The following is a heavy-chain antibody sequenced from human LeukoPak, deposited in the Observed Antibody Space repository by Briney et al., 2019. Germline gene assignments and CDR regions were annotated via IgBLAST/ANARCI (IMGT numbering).Heavy chain of an antibody. CDR2: IKQDGSEK. CDR1: GFTFSSYW. D-gene: IGHD6-19*01. Sequence: GGSLRLSCAASGFTFSSYWMSWVRQAPGKGLEWVANIKQDGSEKYYVGSVKGRFTISRDNAKNSLYLQMNSLRAEDTAVYYCARDRPEQQWLVYHDYWGQGTLVTVSS. J-gene: IGHJ4*02. V-gene: IGHV3-7*01. CDR3: ARDRPEQQWLVYHDY.